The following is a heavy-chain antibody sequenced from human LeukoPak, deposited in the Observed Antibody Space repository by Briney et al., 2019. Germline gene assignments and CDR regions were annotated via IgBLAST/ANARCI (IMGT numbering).Heavy chain of an antibody. CDR3: AISDWGSHS. V-gene: IGHV3-11*01. CDR1: GFTFSNYY. Sequence: GGSLRLSCAASGFTFSNYYMTWIRQAPGKGLEWVSSISQSGSTIYYADSVRGRFTISRDNAKNSLSLQMNSLRVEDTAVYYCAISDWGSHSWGEGTLVSVSS. CDR2: ISQSGSTI. J-gene: IGHJ4*02. D-gene: IGHD7-27*01.